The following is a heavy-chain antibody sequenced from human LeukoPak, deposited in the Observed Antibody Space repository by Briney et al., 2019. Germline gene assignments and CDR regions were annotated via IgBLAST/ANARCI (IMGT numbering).Heavy chain of an antibody. CDR2: IYTSGST. J-gene: IGHJ3*02. CDR3: AREGQNWGYDAFDI. D-gene: IGHD7-27*01. V-gene: IGHV4-61*02. CDR1: GASIVSGSYY. Sequence: PSETPSLTCTVTGASIVSGSYYWSWIRQPAGKGLDWIGRIYTSGSTNYNPSLKSRVTISVDTSKNQFSLKLSSVTAADTAVYYCAREGQNWGYDAFDIWGQGTMVSVSS.